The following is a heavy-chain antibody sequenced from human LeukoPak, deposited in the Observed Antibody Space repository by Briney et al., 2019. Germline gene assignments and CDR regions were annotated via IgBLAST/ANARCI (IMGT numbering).Heavy chain of an antibody. CDR1: GGSIGSGSYY. Sequence: SETLSLTCTVSGGSIGSGSYYWTWIRQPPGTGLEWIGYIYYSGSTNYKPSLKSRVTISVDTSKNQFSLKLSSVTAADTAVYYCARGGYYGSGNDFRFDPWGQGTLVTVSS. CDR3: ARGGYYGSGNDFRFDP. D-gene: IGHD3-10*01. CDR2: IYYSGST. V-gene: IGHV4-61*01. J-gene: IGHJ5*02.